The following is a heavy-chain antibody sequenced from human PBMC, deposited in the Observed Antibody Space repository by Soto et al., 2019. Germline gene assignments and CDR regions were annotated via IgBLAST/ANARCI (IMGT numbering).Heavy chain of an antibody. CDR2: LGAARDP. CDR3: ARAYLGRLPRRADYYYAMDV. CDR1: GFSFRDYD. Sequence: EVQLVESGGGSVQPGESLRLSCAASGFSFRDYDMHWVRQRKGKGLEWVSALGAARDPYSVGSMKGRFSVSRDNAQNSLFLQMNNLRVDDTAVYFCARAYLGRLPRRADYYYAMDVWGRGTTVTVSS. D-gene: IGHD1-26*01. J-gene: IGHJ6*02. V-gene: IGHV3-13*05.